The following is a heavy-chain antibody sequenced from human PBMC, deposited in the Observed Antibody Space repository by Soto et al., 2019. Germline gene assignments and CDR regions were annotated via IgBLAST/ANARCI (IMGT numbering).Heavy chain of an antibody. J-gene: IGHJ6*02. CDR1: GYTFTSYG. CDR2: ISAYNGNT. V-gene: IGHV1-18*04. CDR3: ARGESGSDIFTPYYYYGMDV. Sequence: ASVKVSCKASGYTFTSYGISWVRQAPGQGLEWMGWISAYNGNTNYAQKLQGRVTMTTDTSTSTAYMELRSLRSDDTAVYYCARGESGSDIFTPYYYYGMDVWGQGTTVTVSS. D-gene: IGHD3-9*01.